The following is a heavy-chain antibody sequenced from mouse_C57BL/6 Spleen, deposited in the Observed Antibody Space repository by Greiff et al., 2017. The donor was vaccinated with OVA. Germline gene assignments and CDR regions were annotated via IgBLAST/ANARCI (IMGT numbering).Heavy chain of an antibody. Sequence: QVQLQQPGAELVRPGSSVKLSCKASGYTFTSYWMDWVKQRPGQGLEWIGNIYPSDSETHYNQKFKDKATLTVDKSSSTAYMQLSSLTSEDSAVYYCARWLLRYWYFDVWGTGTTVTVSS. CDR3: ARWLLRYWYFDV. CDR1: GYTFTSYW. CDR2: IYPSDSET. D-gene: IGHD2-3*01. J-gene: IGHJ1*03. V-gene: IGHV1-61*01.